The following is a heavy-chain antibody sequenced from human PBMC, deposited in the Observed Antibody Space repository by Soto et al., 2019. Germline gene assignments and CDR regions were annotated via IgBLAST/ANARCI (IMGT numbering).Heavy chain of an antibody. J-gene: IGHJ3*02. CDR1: GYTFTSYG. D-gene: IGHD1-26*01. V-gene: IGHV1-18*04. CDR3: ARDGPSSLQWELLEAFDI. Sequence: VASVKVSCKASGYTFTSYGISWVRQAPGQGLEWMGWISAYNGNTNYAQKLQGRVTMTTDTSTSTAYMELRSLRSDDTAVYYCARDGPSSLQWELLEAFDIWGQGTMVTVSS. CDR2: ISAYNGNT.